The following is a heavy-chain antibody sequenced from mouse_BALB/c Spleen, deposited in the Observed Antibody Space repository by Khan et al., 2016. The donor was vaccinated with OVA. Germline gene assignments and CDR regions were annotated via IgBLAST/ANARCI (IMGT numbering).Heavy chain of an antibody. CDR2: IWRGGST. V-gene: IGHV2-4-1*01. D-gene: IGHD2-14*01. Sequence: QVQLKESGPGLVQPTQSLSITCTVSGFSLTTYGVHWVRQSPGKGLEWLGVIWRGGSTDYNAAFISRLSISKDNSKSQVFFKMNSLQADDTAIYXCARNSYRYDFTYWGQGTLVTVSA. CDR1: GFSLTTYG. CDR3: ARNSYRYDFTY. J-gene: IGHJ3*01.